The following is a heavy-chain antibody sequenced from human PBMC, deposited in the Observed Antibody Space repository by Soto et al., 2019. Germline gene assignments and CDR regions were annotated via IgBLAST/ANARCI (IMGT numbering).Heavy chain of an antibody. V-gene: IGHV1-3*01. CDR3: ARDKSSSTLGRYYYYGMDV. CDR1: GYTFTSYA. J-gene: IGHJ6*02. CDR2: INAGNGNT. Sequence: ASVKVSCKASGYTFTSYAMHWVRQAPGQRLEWMGWINAGNGNTKYSQKFQGRVTITRDTSASTAYMELSSLRSEDTAVYYCARDKSSSTLGRYYYYGMDVWGQGTTVTVSS. D-gene: IGHD6-6*01.